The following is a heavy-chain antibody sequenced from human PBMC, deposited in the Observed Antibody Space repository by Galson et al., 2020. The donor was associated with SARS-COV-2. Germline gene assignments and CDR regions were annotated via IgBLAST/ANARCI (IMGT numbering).Heavy chain of an antibody. CDR1: GTSISSGSYS. D-gene: IGHD4-17*01. Sequence: SETLSLTCAVSGTSISSGSYSWNWIRQPPGKGLEWIGYISHSGSTYYNPSLKSRITISVDRSKNQFSLKLSSVTAADTAVYYCARFHYGEYAPEAFDIWGQGTKVTVSS. J-gene: IGHJ3*02. V-gene: IGHV4-30-2*01. CDR2: ISHSGST. CDR3: ARFHYGEYAPEAFDI.